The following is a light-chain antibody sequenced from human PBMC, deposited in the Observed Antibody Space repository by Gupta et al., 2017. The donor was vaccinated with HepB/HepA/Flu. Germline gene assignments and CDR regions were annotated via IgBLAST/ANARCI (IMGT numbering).Light chain of an antibody. J-gene: IGKJ3*01. Sequence: EIVLTQSPVTLSLSSGERAPLSCRASQSVSTSYLVWYQQKPGQAPRLLISGAFSRATGIPDRFSGSGSGTDFTLTISRLEPEDFAVYYCQQYGSSPFTFGPGTKVDFK. V-gene: IGKV3-20*01. CDR1: QSVSTSY. CDR2: GAF. CDR3: QQYGSSPFT.